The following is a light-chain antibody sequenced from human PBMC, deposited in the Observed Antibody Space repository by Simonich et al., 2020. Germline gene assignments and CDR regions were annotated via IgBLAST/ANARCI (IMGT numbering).Light chain of an antibody. CDR2: WAS. Sequence: DIVMTQSPDSLAVSLGERATIHCKSSQSVLYSSNNKNYLAWYQQKPGQPPKLLLYWASNRESGVPDRFSGSGSGTDFTLPSSSLQAEDVAVYYCQQYYSTLFTFGPGTKVDIK. CDR3: QQYYSTLFT. V-gene: IGKV4-1*01. CDR1: QSVLYSSNNKNY. J-gene: IGKJ3*01.